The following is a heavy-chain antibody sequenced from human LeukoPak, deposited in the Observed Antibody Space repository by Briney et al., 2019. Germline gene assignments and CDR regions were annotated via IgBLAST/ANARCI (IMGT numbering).Heavy chain of an antibody. J-gene: IGHJ6*03. CDR2: IYYSGST. D-gene: IGHD3-3*01. Sequence: SETLSLTCTVSGGSISDYYWNWIRQPPGKGLEWIGYIYYSGSTTYNPSLKSRATMSVDTAKNQFSLIVRSVTAADTAVYYCARGDFCSKSNCYLRPMDVWGKGTTVSVSS. CDR1: GGSISDYY. V-gene: IGHV4-59*01. CDR3: ARGDFCSKSNCYLRPMDV.